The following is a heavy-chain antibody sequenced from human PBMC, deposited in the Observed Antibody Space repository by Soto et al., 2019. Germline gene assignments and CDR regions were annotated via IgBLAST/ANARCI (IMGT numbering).Heavy chain of an antibody. J-gene: IGHJ3*02. D-gene: IGHD2-15*01. V-gene: IGHV1-69*13. CDR2: IIPIFGTA. CDR3: AMESYSGDNAFDI. Sequence: GASVKVSCKASGGTFSSYAISWVRQAPGQGLEWMGGIIPIFGTANYAQKFQGRVTITADESTSTAYMELSSLRSEDTAVYYCAMESYSGDNAFDIWGQGTMVTVSS. CDR1: GGTFSSYA.